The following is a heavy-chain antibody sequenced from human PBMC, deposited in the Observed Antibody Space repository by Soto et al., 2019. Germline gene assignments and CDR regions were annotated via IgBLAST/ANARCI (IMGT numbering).Heavy chain of an antibody. Sequence: PGGSLRLSCAASGFTFSSYGMHWVRQAPGKGLEWVAVIWYDGSNKYYADSVKGRFTISRDNSKNTLYLQMNSLRAEDTAVYYCARLTEGSHSSLDYWGQGTLVTVSS. V-gene: IGHV3-33*01. D-gene: IGHD6-19*01. CDR2: IWYDGSNK. J-gene: IGHJ4*02. CDR1: GFTFSSYG. CDR3: ARLTEGSHSSLDY.